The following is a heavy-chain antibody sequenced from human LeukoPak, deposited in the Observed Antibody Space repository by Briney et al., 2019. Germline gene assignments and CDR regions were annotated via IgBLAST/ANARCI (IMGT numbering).Heavy chain of an antibody. CDR2: ISAYNGNT. CDR3: ARVGNIVVVVAATHDY. D-gene: IGHD2-15*01. J-gene: IGHJ4*02. Sequence: ASVKVSCKASGYSFTAYGITWMRQAPGQGLEWMGWISAYNGNTNYAQKLQGRVTMTTDTSTSTAYMELRSLRSDDTAVYYCARVGNIVVVVAATHDYWGQGTLVTVSS. CDR1: GYSFTAYG. V-gene: IGHV1-18*01.